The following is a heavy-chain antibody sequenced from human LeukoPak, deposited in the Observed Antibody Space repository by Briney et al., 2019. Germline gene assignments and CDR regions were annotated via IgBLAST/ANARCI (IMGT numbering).Heavy chain of an antibody. D-gene: IGHD3-16*01. J-gene: IGHJ6*03. V-gene: IGHV3-30*18. CDR1: GFAFRTYG. Sequence: PGGSLRLSCAASGFAFRTYGMHWVRQAPGKGLEWVAVISYDGSEKHNADSVKGRFTISRDNSKNMLYLEMNSLRTEDTAVYYCAKDGSWGDYYFYFYMDVWGKGTTVTVSS. CDR3: AKDGSWGDYYFYFYMDV. CDR2: ISYDGSEK.